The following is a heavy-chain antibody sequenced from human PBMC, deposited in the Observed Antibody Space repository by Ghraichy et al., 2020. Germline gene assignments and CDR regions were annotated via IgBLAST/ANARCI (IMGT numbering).Heavy chain of an antibody. CDR2: IYYSGST. D-gene: IGHD4-23*01. Sequence: SETLSLTCTVSGGSISSSSYYWGWIRQPPGKGLEWIGSIYYSGSTYYNPSLKSRVTISVDTSKNQFSLKLSSVTAADTAVYYCARQEATVVTPYWYFDFWGRGTLVTVSS. CDR3: ARQEATVVTPYWYFDF. J-gene: IGHJ2*01. V-gene: IGHV4-39*01. CDR1: GGSISSSSYY.